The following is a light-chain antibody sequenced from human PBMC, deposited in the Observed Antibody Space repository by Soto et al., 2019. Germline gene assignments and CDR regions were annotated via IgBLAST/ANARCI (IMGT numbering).Light chain of an antibody. CDR3: TSHAGNYNFPYV. V-gene: IGLV1-47*02. CDR1: RSNIGSYD. Sequence: QSVLTQPPSASGTPGQRVTISCSGSRSNIGSYDVYWYQQVPGTAPKLLIYGDSRRPSGVPDRFSGSKSGTSASLAISGLRSEDAADYYCTSHAGNYNFPYVFGTGTKLTVL. CDR2: GDS. J-gene: IGLJ1*01.